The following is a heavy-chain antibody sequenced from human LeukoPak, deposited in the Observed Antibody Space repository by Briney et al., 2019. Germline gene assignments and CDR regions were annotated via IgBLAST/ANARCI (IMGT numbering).Heavy chain of an antibody. Sequence: GGSLRLSCAGSGFTFSSYSIHWVRQVSGKGLEWVAVISYDGSNKYYADSVKGRFTISRDNSKNTLYLQMNSLRAEDTAVYYCAKGANYYDSSVWWGQGTLVTVSS. CDR1: GFTFSSYS. D-gene: IGHD3-22*01. J-gene: IGHJ4*02. CDR3: AKGANYYDSSVW. CDR2: ISYDGSNK. V-gene: IGHV3-30*04.